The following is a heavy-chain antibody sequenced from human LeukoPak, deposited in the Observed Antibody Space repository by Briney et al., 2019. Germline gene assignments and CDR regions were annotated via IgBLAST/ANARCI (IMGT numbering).Heavy chain of an antibody. D-gene: IGHD3-16*01. CDR1: GGSFSGYY. V-gene: IGHV4-34*01. CDR3: ARQSPGFMIAGYFDY. CDR2: INHSGST. Sequence: TSETLSLTCAVYGGSFSGYYWSWIRQPPGKGLEWIGEINHSGSTNYNPSLKSRVTISVDTSKNQFSLKLSSVTAADTAVYYCARQSPGFMIAGYFDYWGQGTLVTVSS. J-gene: IGHJ4*02.